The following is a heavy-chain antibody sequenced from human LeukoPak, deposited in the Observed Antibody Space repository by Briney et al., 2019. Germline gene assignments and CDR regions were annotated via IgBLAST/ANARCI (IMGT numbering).Heavy chain of an antibody. V-gene: IGHV1-24*01. CDR1: GYTLTELS. CDR3: ATASLNYYDSSGYYSS. D-gene: IGHD3-22*01. Sequence: ASVKVSCKVSGYTLTELSMHWVRQAPGKGLEWMGGFYPEDGETIYAQKFQGRVTMTEDTSTDTAYMELSSLRSEDTAVYYCATASLNYYDSSGYYSSWGQGTLVTVSS. CDR2: FYPEDGET. J-gene: IGHJ4*02.